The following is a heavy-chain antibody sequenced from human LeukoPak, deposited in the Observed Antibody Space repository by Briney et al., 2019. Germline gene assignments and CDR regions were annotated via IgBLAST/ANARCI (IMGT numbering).Heavy chain of an antibody. Sequence: PSETLSLTCTVSVGSISSGGYYWSWIRQHPGKCLEWIGYIYYTRSTNYTPSLKSRFTISGDTSKNQFSLTLSSVTAADTAVYYCARESGSASGTFPYWGQGTLVTVSS. CDR1: VGSISSGGYY. D-gene: IGHD1/OR15-1a*01. V-gene: IGHV4-31*03. CDR3: ARESGSASGTFPY. CDR2: IYYTRST. J-gene: IGHJ4*02.